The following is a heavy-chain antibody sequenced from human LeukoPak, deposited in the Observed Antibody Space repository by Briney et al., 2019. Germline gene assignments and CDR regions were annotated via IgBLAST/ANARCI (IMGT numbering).Heavy chain of an antibody. CDR3: ANTMVRGVIIKRRGLDY. D-gene: IGHD3-10*01. CDR1: GFTFSSYA. CDR2: ISGSGGST. V-gene: IGHV3-23*01. Sequence: PGGSLRLSCAASGFTFSSYAMSWVRQAPGKGLEWVSAISGSGGSTYYADSVKGRFTISRDNSKNTLYLQMNSLRAEDTAVYYCANTMVRGVIIKRRGLDYWGQGTLVTVSS. J-gene: IGHJ4*02.